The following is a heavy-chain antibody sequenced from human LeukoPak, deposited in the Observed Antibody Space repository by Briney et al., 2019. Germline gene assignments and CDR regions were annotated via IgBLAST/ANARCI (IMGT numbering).Heavy chain of an antibody. V-gene: IGHV4-39*07. CDR2: INHSGST. CDR3: ARGWGNYDFWRGYHKSRLGWFDP. Sequence: SQTLSLTCTVSGGSISSGSYYWSWIRQPPGKGLEWIGEINHSGSTNYNPSLKSRVTISVDTSKNQFSLKLSSVTAADTAVYYCARGWGNYDFWRGYHKSRLGWFDPWGQGTLVTVSS. D-gene: IGHD3-3*01. CDR1: GGSISSGSYY. J-gene: IGHJ5*02.